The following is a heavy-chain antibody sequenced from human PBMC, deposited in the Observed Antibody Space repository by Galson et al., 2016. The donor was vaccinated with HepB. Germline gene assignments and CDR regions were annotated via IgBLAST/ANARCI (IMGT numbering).Heavy chain of an antibody. V-gene: IGHV5-51*01. CDR1: GYSFNTYW. J-gene: IGHJ4*02. CDR3: ARMSYDVLTGYYTRGPYKLDH. CDR2: IYAGDSDT. Sequence: QSGAEVKKPGESLKISCKGSGYSFNTYWIGWVRQMPGKGLEWMGIIYAGDSDTRYGPSFQGQVTTSADKSISTAYLQLSSLKASDTAMCYCARMSYDVLTGYYTRGPYKLDHWGQGTLVTVSS. D-gene: IGHD3-9*01.